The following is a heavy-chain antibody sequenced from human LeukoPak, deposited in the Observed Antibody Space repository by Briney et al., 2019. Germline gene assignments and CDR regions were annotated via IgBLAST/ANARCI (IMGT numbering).Heavy chain of an antibody. V-gene: IGHV3-7*04. CDR3: ARGYCSSTSCYSYYFDY. J-gene: IGHJ4*02. CDR2: IKQDGSEK. D-gene: IGHD2-2*01. Sequence: GGSLRLSCAASGFTFSSYWMSWVRQAPGKGLEWVANIKQDGSEKYYVDSVNGRFTISRDNAKNSLYLQMNSLRAEDTAVYYCARGYCSSTSCYSYYFDYWGQGTLVTVSS. CDR1: GFTFSSYW.